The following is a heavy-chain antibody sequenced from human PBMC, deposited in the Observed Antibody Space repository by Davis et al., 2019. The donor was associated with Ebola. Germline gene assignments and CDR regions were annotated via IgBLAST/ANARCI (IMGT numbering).Heavy chain of an antibody. Sequence: PSETLSLTCIVYGGSLSGHYCSWIRQSPGKGLEWIGEINHSGSTNYNPSLMSRVTISLDTSKNQFSLKLSSVTAADTAVYYCARDPKYSSRFDYWGQGTLVTVSS. J-gene: IGHJ4*02. CDR1: GGSLSGHY. D-gene: IGHD6-6*01. CDR3: ARDPKYSSRFDY. CDR2: INHSGST. V-gene: IGHV4-34*01.